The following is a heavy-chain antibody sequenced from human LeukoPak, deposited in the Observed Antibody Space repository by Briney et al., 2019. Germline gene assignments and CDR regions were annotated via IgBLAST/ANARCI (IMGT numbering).Heavy chain of an antibody. J-gene: IGHJ6*03. CDR3: ARDHYVWGSPYYYYMDV. Sequence: QPGGSLRLSCAASGFTFSSYSMNWVRQAPRKGLEWVSYISSGSSTIYYADSVKGRFTISRDNAKNSLYLQMNSLRAEDTAVYYCARDHYVWGSPYYYYMDVWGKGTTVTVSS. CDR2: ISSGSSTI. V-gene: IGHV3-48*01. CDR1: GFTFSSYS. D-gene: IGHD3-16*01.